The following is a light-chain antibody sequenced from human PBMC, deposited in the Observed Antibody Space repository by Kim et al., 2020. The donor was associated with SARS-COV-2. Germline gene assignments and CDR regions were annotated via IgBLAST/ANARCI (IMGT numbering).Light chain of an antibody. J-gene: IGLJ1*01. CDR3: QAWDSSTSGV. Sequence: VSPEQTASITCSGDKLGDKYACWYQQKPGQSPVLVIYQDSKRPSGIPERFSGSNSGNTATLTISGTQAMDEADYYCQAWDSSTSGVFGTGTKVTVL. CDR2: QDS. CDR1: KLGDKY. V-gene: IGLV3-1*01.